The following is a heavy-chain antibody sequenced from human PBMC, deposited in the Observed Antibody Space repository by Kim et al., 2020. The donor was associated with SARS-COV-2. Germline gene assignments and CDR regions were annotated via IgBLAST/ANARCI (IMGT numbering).Heavy chain of an antibody. J-gene: IGHJ5*02. CDR3: SRVGRYDSSGS. Sequence: SETLSLTCTVSGYSISSGYYWGWIRQPPGKGLEWVGTIYHSGSTYYNQSLKSRLTISVDTSKNQFSLKLSSVTAADTAVYYCSRVGRYDSSGSWGQGTPV. CDR2: IYHSGST. CDR1: GYSISSGYY. D-gene: IGHD3-22*01. V-gene: IGHV4-38-2*02.